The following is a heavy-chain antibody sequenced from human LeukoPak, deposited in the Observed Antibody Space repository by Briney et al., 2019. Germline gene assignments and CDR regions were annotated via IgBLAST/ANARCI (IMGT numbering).Heavy chain of an antibody. J-gene: IGHJ4*02. CDR3: ARRQGDY. Sequence: PSETLSLTCTVAGGSISSYYWSWIRHPPGGGLEWIGYIYYSGSTNYNPSLKSRVTISVDTSKNQFSLKLSSVTAADTAVYYCARRQGDYWGQGTLVTVSS. CDR2: IYYSGST. CDR1: GGSISSYY. V-gene: IGHV4-59*01.